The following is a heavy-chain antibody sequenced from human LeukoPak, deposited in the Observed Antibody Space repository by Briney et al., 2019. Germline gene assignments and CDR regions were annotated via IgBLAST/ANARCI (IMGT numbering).Heavy chain of an antibody. CDR3: ASTGEDGLTAMVLDY. Sequence: SETLSLTCTVSGGSIGSSSYYWGWIRQPPGKGLEWIGEINHSGSTNYNPSLKSRVTISVDTSKNQFSLKLSSVTAADTAVYYCASTGEDGLTAMVLDYWGQGTLVTVSS. CDR1: GGSIGSSSYY. J-gene: IGHJ4*02. CDR2: INHSGST. D-gene: IGHD5-18*01. V-gene: IGHV4-39*07.